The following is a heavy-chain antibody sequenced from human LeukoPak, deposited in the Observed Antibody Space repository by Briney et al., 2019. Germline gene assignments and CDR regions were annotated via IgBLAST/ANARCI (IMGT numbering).Heavy chain of an antibody. CDR1: GYTFENYW. V-gene: IGHV5-51*01. Sequence: GESLKISCRGSGYTFENYWIAWVRQLPGQGLEWMGIIYPDDSDTTYSPSFEGQVTISVDKSIKTAYLQWNSLEASDTAIYYCAGQGVAVAGTLWLDPWGQGTLVTVSS. D-gene: IGHD6-19*01. CDR3: AGQGVAVAGTLWLDP. J-gene: IGHJ5*02. CDR2: IYPDDSDT.